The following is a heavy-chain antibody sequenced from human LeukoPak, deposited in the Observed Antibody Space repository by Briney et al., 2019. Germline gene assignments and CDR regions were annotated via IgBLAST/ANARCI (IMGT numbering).Heavy chain of an antibody. Sequence: ASVKVSCKASGGTFSSYAISWVRQAPGQGLEWMGWMNPNSGNTGYAQKFQGRVTMTRNTSISTAYMDLSSLRSEDTAVYYCARGRASAGGYSGYDWGDWFDPWGQGTLATVSS. J-gene: IGHJ5*02. CDR1: GGTFSSYA. CDR2: MNPNSGNT. CDR3: ARGRASAGGYSGYDWGDWFDP. V-gene: IGHV1-8*02. D-gene: IGHD5-12*01.